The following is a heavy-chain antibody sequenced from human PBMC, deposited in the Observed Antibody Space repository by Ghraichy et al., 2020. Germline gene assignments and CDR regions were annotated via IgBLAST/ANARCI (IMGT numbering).Heavy chain of an antibody. CDR1: GYTFTSYY. V-gene: IGHV1-46*01. Sequence: ASVKVSCKASGYTFTSYYMHWVRQAPGQGLEWMGIINPSGGSTSYAQKFQGRVTMTRDTSTSTVYMELSSLRSEDTAVYYCARDASPPLGHGDPTGYFDYWGQGTLVTVSS. CDR3: ARDASPPLGHGDPTGYFDY. CDR2: INPSGGST. D-gene: IGHD1-1*01. J-gene: IGHJ4*02.